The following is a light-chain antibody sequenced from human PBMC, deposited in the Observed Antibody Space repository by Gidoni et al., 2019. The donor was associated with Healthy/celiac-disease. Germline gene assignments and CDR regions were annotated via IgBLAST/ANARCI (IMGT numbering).Light chain of an antibody. V-gene: IGKV3-15*01. Sequence: EIVMTQSPATLSVSPGERATLSCRASQSVSSNLAWYQQKPGQAPRLLISGASTRATGIPARFSGSGSGTEFTLTISSLQSEDFAVYYCQQYNNWPRTFGQXTKVEIK. CDR3: QQYNNWPRT. CDR2: GAS. J-gene: IGKJ1*01. CDR1: QSVSSN.